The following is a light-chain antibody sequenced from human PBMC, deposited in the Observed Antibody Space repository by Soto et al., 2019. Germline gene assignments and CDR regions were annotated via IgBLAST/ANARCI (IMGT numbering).Light chain of an antibody. CDR1: SSDVGSYNY. Sequence: QSALTQPASVSGSPGQSITISCTGTSSDVGSYNYVSWNQQHPGKAPKLMIYEVSNRPSGVSNRFSGSKSGNTASLTISGLQAEDEADYYWSSYTATSTYVFGTGTKLTVL. CDR2: EVS. CDR3: SSYTATSTYV. J-gene: IGLJ1*01. V-gene: IGLV2-14*01.